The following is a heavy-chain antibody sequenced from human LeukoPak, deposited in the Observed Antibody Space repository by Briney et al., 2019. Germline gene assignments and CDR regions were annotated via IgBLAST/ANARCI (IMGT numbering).Heavy chain of an antibody. CDR3: ARETGMYYYDSSGPSDY. J-gene: IGHJ4*02. Sequence: GGSLRLSCAASGFTFSRYWMSWVRQAPGKGLEWVANIKQDGNEKYYVDSVKGRFTISRDNAKNSLYLQMDSLRAEDTAVFYCARETGMYYYDSSGPSDYWGQGTLVTVSS. CDR1: GFTFSRYW. V-gene: IGHV3-7*01. D-gene: IGHD3-22*01. CDR2: IKQDGNEK.